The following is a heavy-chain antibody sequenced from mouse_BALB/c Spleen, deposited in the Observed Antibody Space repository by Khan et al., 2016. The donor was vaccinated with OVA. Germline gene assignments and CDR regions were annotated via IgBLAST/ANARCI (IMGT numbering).Heavy chain of an antibody. CDR2: IAPGSGST. CDR1: GYTFTSSW. Sequence: DLVTPGASVKLSCRASGYTFTSSWINWIKQRPGQGLEWIGRIAPGSGSTSYNGLFRGKATLTVDSSSNTAYIQLNSLSSEDSAVFFWARSYYYGSGLYALDYGGQGTSVTVSS. V-gene: IGHV1S41*01. J-gene: IGHJ4*01. D-gene: IGHD1-1*01. CDR3: ARSYYYGSGLYALDY.